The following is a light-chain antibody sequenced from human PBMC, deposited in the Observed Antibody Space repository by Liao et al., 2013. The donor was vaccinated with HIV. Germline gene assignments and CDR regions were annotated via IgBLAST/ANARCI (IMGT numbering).Light chain of an antibody. CDR3: QAWDRSAAVV. Sequence: SYELTQPPSVSVSPGQTATITCYGVYLEDKHVCWYQQRPGQSPVLLIFQDNKRPSGVPGRFSGSNSGNTATLTISGTQAMDEADYFCQAWDRSAAVVFGGGTKLTVL. CDR1: YLEDKH. CDR2: QDN. J-gene: IGLJ2*01. V-gene: IGLV3-1*01.